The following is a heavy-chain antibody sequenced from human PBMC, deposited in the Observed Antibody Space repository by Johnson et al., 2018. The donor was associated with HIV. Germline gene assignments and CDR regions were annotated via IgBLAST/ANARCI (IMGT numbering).Heavy chain of an antibody. J-gene: IGHJ3*02. CDR3: AREGGAVASRGFDI. CDR1: GFTFSSYA. CDR2: ISYDGSNK. Sequence: VQLVESGGGVVQPGRSLRLSCAASGFTFSSYAMHWVRQAPGKGLEWVAVISYDGSNKYYADSVKGRFTISRDNSKNTLYLQMNRLRAEDTAVYYCAREGGAVASRGFDIWGQGTMVTVSS. D-gene: IGHD6-19*01. V-gene: IGHV3-30-3*01.